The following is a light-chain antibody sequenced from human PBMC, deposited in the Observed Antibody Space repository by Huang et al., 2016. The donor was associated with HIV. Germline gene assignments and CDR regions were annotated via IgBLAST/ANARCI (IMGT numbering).Light chain of an antibody. J-gene: IGKJ3*01. V-gene: IGKV2-28*01. CDR3: MQTLQTPFFS. Sequence: DIVMTQFPLYLPVTPGETASISCRASQSLQHSNGYKYLDWYLQKPGQSPQLLIYLVSNRASGGPDRFSGSGSDSEFTLTISSVEAEDVGVYYCMQTLQTPFFSFGPGTIVDI. CDR2: LVS. CDR1: QSLQHSNGYKY.